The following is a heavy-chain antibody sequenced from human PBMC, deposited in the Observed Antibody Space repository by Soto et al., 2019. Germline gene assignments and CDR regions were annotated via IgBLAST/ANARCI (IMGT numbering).Heavy chain of an antibody. CDR2: IYYSGTT. CDR1: GGSISSSSYY. J-gene: IGHJ4*02. CDR3: ASHSSGSYYYFDY. V-gene: IGHV4-39*01. D-gene: IGHD1-26*01. Sequence: SETLSLTCTVSGGSISSSSYYWGWIRQSPGKGLEWIGSIYYSGTTYYNQSLKNRVTISVDTLKNELSLKMSSVTAADTAVYYCASHSSGSYYYFDYWGQGTLVTVS.